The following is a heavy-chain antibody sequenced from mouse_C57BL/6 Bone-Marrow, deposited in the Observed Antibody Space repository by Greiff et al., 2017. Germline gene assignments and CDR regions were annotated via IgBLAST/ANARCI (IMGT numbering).Heavy chain of an antibody. CDR1: GFNIKDDY. CDR2: IVPENGDT. Sequence: VQLQQSGAELVRPGASVKLSCTASGFNIKDDYMHWVKQRPEQGLEWIGWIVPENGDTEYASKFQGKATITADTSSNTAYLQLSSLTSEDTAVYYCTTGYYGSSYSYWGQGTTLTVSS. V-gene: IGHV14-4*01. CDR3: TTGYYGSSYSY. D-gene: IGHD1-1*01. J-gene: IGHJ2*01.